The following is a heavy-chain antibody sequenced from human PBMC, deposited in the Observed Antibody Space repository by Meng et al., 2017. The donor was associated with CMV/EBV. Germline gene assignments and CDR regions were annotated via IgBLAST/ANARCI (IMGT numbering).Heavy chain of an antibody. J-gene: IGHJ4*02. D-gene: IGHD1/OR15-1a*01. Sequence: GESLKISCATSGFTFNIYAITWVRQAPGKGLEWVSSISGNSGSTYYADSVKGRFTISRDNSKNTLYLQMNSLRAEDTAVYYCARSLTGTGYFFDYRGQGTLVTVSS. V-gene: IGHV3-23*01. CDR1: GFTFNIYA. CDR2: ISGNSGST. CDR3: ARSLTGTGYFFDY.